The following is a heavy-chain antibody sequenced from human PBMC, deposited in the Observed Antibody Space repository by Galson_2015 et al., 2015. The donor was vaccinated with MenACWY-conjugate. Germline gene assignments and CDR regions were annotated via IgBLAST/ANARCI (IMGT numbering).Heavy chain of an antibody. D-gene: IGHD2-2*01. CDR1: GGSFNTYA. J-gene: IGHJ5*02. CDR2: LIPLFGTT. V-gene: IGHV1-69*06. Sequence: SVKVSCKASGGSFNTYAMTWVRQAPGLGLEWVGSLIPLFGTTNYAQKIQDRITISADRSTSTGYMELSSLRSEDTAVYYCVRVVDRGRRCRSGPCQSAATWGQGTLVTVSS. CDR3: VRVVDRGRRCRSGPCQSAAT.